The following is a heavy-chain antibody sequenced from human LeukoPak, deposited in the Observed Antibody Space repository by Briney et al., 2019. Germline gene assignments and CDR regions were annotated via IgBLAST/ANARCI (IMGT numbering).Heavy chain of an antibody. CDR2: ISHDGSNK. D-gene: IGHD3-3*01. Sequence: GGSLRLSCAASGFTFSSYAMPWVRQAPGKGLEWVAVISHDGSNKYYADSVKGRFTISRDNSKNTLYLQMNSLRAEDTAVYYCAGTYDFWSGYDYWGQGTLVTVSS. CDR1: GFTFSSYA. J-gene: IGHJ4*02. V-gene: IGHV3-30-3*01. CDR3: AGTYDFWSGYDY.